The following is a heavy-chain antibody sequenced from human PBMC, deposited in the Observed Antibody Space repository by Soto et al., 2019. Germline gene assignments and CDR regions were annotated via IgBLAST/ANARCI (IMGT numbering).Heavy chain of an antibody. V-gene: IGHV3-33*01. J-gene: IGHJ6*02. CDR3: ARDLGSSRWYQKAYYYYYGMDV. Sequence: QVQLVESGGGVVQPGRSLRLSCAASGFTFSSYGMHWVRQAPGKGLEWVAVIWYDGSNKYYADSVKGRFTISRDNSKNTLYLQMNSLRAEDTAVYYCARDLGSSRWYQKAYYYYYGMDVWGQGTTVTVSS. D-gene: IGHD6-13*01. CDR1: GFTFSSYG. CDR2: IWYDGSNK.